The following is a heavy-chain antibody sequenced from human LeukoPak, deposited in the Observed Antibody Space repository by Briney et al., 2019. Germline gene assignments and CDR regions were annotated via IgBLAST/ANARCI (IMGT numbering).Heavy chain of an antibody. CDR2: INPNSGGT. CDR1: GYTFTGYY. D-gene: IGHD1-26*01. Sequence: ASVKVSCKASGYTFTGYYMHWVRQAPGQGLEWMGWINPNSGGTNYAQKFQGRVTMTRDTSISTAYMELSRLRSDDTAVYYRARVARGLVPLDYWGQGTLVTVSS. V-gene: IGHV1-2*02. CDR3: ARVARGLVPLDY. J-gene: IGHJ4*02.